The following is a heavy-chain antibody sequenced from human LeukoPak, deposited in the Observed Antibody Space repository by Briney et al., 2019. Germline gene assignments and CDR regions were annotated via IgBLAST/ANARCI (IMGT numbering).Heavy chain of an antibody. Sequence: SETLSLTGTVSGGSISSYYWSWIRQPPGKGREWIGYIYYSGSTNYNPSLKSRVTISVDTSKNQFSLKLSSVTAADTAVYYCARARTTGTTAAFHDAFDIWGQGTMVTVSS. V-gene: IGHV4-59*01. CDR1: GGSISSYY. D-gene: IGHD1-1*01. J-gene: IGHJ3*02. CDR3: ARARTTGTTAAFHDAFDI. CDR2: IYYSGST.